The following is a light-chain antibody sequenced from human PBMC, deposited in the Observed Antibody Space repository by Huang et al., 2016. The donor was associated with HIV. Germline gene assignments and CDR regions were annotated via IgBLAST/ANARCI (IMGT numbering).Light chain of an antibody. CDR2: QFS. V-gene: IGKV2-30*01. CDR3: MQGTHWPGT. Sequence: DVVMTQFPLSLPVTLGQPASIFCKSSQSLVSSDGDIYLNWFQQRPGQSPRRLIYQFSKRDSGVPDRFSGSGAGTLFELRINRVEAEDVAIYYCMQGTHWPGTFGQGTKLEI. J-gene: IGKJ1*01. CDR1: QSLVSSDGDIY.